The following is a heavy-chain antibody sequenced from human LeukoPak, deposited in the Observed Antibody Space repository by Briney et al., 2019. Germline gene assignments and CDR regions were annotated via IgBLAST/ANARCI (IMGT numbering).Heavy chain of an antibody. V-gene: IGHV3-7*01. CDR2: IKQDGGEI. Sequence: PGRSLRLSCAASGFTFSSYWMSWVRQAPGKGLEWVANIKQDGGEIYYVDSVKGRFTISRDNAKNPLYLQMNSLRGEDTAVYYCAGIGGLDYWGQGTLVTVSS. J-gene: IGHJ4*02. CDR1: GFTFSSYW. CDR3: AGIGGLDY. D-gene: IGHD3-16*01.